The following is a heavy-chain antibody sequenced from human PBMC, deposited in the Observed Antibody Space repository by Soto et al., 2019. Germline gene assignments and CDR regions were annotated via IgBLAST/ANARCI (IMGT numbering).Heavy chain of an antibody. Sequence: EVQLLETGGGLVPPGGSLRLSCAVSGFTLSSYAMNWVRQAPGKGLEWVSSISNSGDSRYYVDSVKGRFTISRDKSKNTLYLQMNSLRVEDTAVYYCAKSAVEVVVLSWFDPWGQGTLVTVSS. J-gene: IGHJ5*02. D-gene: IGHD3-22*01. V-gene: IGHV3-23*01. CDR3: AKSAVEVVVLSWFDP. CDR1: GFTLSSYA. CDR2: ISNSGDSR.